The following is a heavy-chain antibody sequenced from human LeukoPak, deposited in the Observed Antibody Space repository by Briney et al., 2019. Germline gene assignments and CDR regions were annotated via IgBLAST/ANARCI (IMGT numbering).Heavy chain of an antibody. D-gene: IGHD6-19*01. J-gene: IGHJ4*02. CDR3: AKDPTLASGWYEYYFDY. Sequence: SETLSLTCAVYGGSFSGYYWSWIRQPPGKGLEWIGEINHSGSTNYNPSLKSRVTISVDTSKNQFSLKLSSVTAADTAVYYCAKDPTLASGWYEYYFDYWGQGTLVTVSS. CDR1: GGSFSGYY. V-gene: IGHV4-34*01. CDR2: INHSGST.